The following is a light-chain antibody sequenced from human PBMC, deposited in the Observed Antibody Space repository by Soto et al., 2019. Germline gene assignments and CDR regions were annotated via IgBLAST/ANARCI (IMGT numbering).Light chain of an antibody. J-gene: IGLJ3*02. CDR1: ISDVGTYNY. V-gene: IGLV2-14*01. CDR3: SSYAGRTTWV. Sequence: QSALTQPASVSGSPGQPITISCTGTISDVGTYNYVSWYQHHPGKAPKLMIYDVTNRPSGVSDRFSGSKSDNTASLTISGLQAEDEADYYCSSYAGRTTWVFGGGTKLTVL. CDR2: DVT.